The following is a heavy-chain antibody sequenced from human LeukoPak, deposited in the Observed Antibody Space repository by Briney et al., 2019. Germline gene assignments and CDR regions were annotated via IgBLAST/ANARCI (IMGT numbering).Heavy chain of an antibody. CDR1: GGSISSGGYY. CDR2: IYSSGST. J-gene: IGHJ4*02. Sequence: PSETLSLTCTVSGGSISSGGYYWSWIRQPAGKGLEWIGQIYSSGSTYYNPSLKSRLTMSGDTSKNQFSLKLSSVTAADTAVYYCVRGGSKAAATFDYWGQGTLVTVSS. V-gene: IGHV4-61*09. CDR3: VRGGSKAAATFDY. D-gene: IGHD2-15*01.